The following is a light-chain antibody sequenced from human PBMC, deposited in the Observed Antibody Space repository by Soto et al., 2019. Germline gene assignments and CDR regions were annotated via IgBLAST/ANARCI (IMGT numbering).Light chain of an antibody. V-gene: IGKV3-11*01. CDR1: QSVSSY. CDR2: DAS. CDR3: QQRSNWPPT. J-gene: IGKJ1*01. Sequence: EIVLTQSPATRSLSPGERATLSCRASQSVSSYLAWYQQKPGQAPRLLIYDASNRATGSPARFSGSGSGTDFTLTISSLEPEDFAVYYCQQRSNWPPTFGQGTKVDIK.